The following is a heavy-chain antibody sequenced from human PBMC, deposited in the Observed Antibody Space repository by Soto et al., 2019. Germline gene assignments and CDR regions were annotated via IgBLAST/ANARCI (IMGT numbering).Heavy chain of an antibody. CDR1: GGTFSSYA. CDR2: IIPIFGTA. D-gene: IGHD6-19*01. V-gene: IGHV1-69*06. J-gene: IGHJ6*02. Sequence: GASVKVSCKASGGTFSSYAISWVRQAPGQGLGWMGGIIPIFGTANYAQKFQGRVTITADKSTSTAYMELSSLRSEDTAVYYCARDRPPSSGWYPDYYYYGMDVWGQGTTVTVSS. CDR3: ARDRPPSSGWYPDYYYYGMDV.